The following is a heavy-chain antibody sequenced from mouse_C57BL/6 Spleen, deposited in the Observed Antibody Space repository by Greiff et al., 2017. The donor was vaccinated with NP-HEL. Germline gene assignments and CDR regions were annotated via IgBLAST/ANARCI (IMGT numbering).Heavy chain of an antibody. J-gene: IGHJ2*01. CDR1: GYTFTSYW. Sequence: QVQLQQPGAELVMPGASVKLSCKASGYTFTSYWMHWVKQRPGQGLEWIGEIDPSDSYTNYNQKFKGKSTLTVDKSSSTAYMQLSSLTSEDSAVYYCAMVIITTVVAFDYWGQGTTLTVSS. V-gene: IGHV1-69*01. CDR3: AMVIITTVVAFDY. CDR2: IDPSDSYT. D-gene: IGHD1-1*01.